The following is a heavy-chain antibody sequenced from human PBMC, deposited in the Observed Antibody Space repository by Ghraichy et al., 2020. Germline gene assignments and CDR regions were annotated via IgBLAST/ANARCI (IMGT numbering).Heavy chain of an antibody. CDR1: GFTFSSYA. J-gene: IGHJ6*02. CDR3: AKGASQVSSSVHYYYYGMTS. D-gene: IGHD6-6*01. V-gene: IGHV3-23*01. Sequence: GGSLRLSCAASGFTFSSYAMSWVRQAPGKGLEWVSVISGSGVSRNYADSAKGRFSISRDNSKNTLYLQMNSLRAEDTAVYYCAKGASQVSSSVHYYYYGMTSGAKGPRSPSP. CDR2: ISGSGVSR.